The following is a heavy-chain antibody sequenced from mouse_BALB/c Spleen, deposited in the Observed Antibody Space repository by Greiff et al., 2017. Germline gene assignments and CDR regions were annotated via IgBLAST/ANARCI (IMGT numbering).Heavy chain of an antibody. Sequence: VQLQQSGPGLVKPSQSLSLTCTVTGYSITSDYAWNWIRQFPGNKLEWMGYISYSGSTSYNPSLKSRISITRDTSKNQFFLQLNSVTTEDTATYYCARAMGYDYYFDYWGQGTTLTVSS. CDR2: ISYSGST. CDR1: GYSITSDYA. J-gene: IGHJ2*01. CDR3: ARAMGYDYYFDY. D-gene: IGHD2-2*01. V-gene: IGHV3-2*02.